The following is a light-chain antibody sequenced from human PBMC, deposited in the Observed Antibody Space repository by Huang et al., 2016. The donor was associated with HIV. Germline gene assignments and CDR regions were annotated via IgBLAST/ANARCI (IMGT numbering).Light chain of an antibody. CDR1: QTISNY. CDR3: QQSSISPWT. V-gene: IGKV1-39*01. CDR2: AAS. J-gene: IGKJ1*01. Sequence: DIQMTQSPSSLSASVGDRVTITCRASQTISNYLNWYQQKPGKAPKLLIYAASDLQSGVPSRFSGRGSWTDFTLTISSLQPEDSATYYCQQSSISPWTFGQGTRVEIK.